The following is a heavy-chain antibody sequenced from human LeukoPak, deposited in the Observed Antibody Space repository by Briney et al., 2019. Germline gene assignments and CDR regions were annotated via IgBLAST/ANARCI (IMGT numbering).Heavy chain of an antibody. J-gene: IGHJ3*02. V-gene: IGHV4-59*01. D-gene: IGHD6-13*01. CDR2: IYYSGST. CDR3: ARAKYSSYSSSWYLGSFEALRYTTDAFDI. CDR1: GGSISSYY. Sequence: PSETLSLTCTVSGGSISSYYWSWIRQPPGKGLEWIGYIYYSGSTNYNPSLKSRVTISVDTSKNQFSLKLSSVTAADTAVYYCARAKYSSYSSSWYLGSFEALRYTTDAFDIWGQGTMVTVSS.